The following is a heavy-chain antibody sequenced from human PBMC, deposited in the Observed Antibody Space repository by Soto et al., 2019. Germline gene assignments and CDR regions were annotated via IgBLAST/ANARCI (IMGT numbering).Heavy chain of an antibody. V-gene: IGHV2-5*02. J-gene: IGHJ4*02. CDR2: IYWDDDK. CDR3: AHTWGLPFDY. CDR1: GLSLRTTGVG. Sequence: SGPTLVNPTQTLTLTCTYSGLSLRTTGVGVGWIRQPPGKALEWLGIIYWDDDKRYSPSLKSRLTLTSDISKSQVVLTMTNMGPVDTATYFCAHTWGLPFDYWGPGNLVTGSS. D-gene: IGHD3-16*01.